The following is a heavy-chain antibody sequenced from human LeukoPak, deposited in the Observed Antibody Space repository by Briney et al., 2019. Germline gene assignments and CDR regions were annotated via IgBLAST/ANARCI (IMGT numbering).Heavy chain of an antibody. V-gene: IGHV4-39*07. CDR3: ASRLYSSARNFDY. CDR2: IYHSGST. Sequence: SETLSLTCIVSGGSISSGGYYWSWIRQHPGKGLEWIGEIYHSGSTNYNPSLKSRVTISVDKSKNQFSLKLSSVTAADTAVYYCASRLYSSARNFDYWGQGTLVTVSS. J-gene: IGHJ4*02. CDR1: GGSISSGGYY. D-gene: IGHD6-19*01.